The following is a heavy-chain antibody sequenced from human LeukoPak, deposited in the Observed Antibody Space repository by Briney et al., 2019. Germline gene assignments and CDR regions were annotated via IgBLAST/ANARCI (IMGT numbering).Heavy chain of an antibody. Sequence: ASVKVSCKASGYGFSSNHMHWVRQAPGQGLEWMGIIKSGGGGTTYAQKFQGRIALTRDTSTTTFYMDLNNLRFEDTAVYYCARDSNWAFDSWGQGTLVTVSS. CDR3: ARDSNWAFDS. D-gene: IGHD1-1*01. CDR2: IKSGGGGT. J-gene: IGHJ4*02. CDR1: GYGFSSNH. V-gene: IGHV1-46*01.